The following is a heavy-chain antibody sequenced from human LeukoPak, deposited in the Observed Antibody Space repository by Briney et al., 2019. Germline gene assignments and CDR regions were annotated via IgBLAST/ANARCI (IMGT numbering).Heavy chain of an antibody. Sequence: GGSLRLSCAASGFTFSSYWMHWVRQAPGKGLVWVSRINSDGSSTSYADSVKGRFTISRDNAKNTLYLQMNSLRAEDTAVYYCARVRFYYDSSGSYNWFDPWGQGTLVTVSS. CDR3: ARVRFYYDSSGSYNWFDP. D-gene: IGHD3-22*01. V-gene: IGHV3-74*01. J-gene: IGHJ5*02. CDR1: GFTFSSYW. CDR2: INSDGSST.